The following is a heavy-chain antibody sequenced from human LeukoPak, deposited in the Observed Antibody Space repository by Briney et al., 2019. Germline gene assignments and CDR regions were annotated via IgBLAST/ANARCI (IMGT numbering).Heavy chain of an antibody. V-gene: IGHV3-21*01. D-gene: IGHD3-22*01. CDR3: ARLSLSYYDSSGPDFDY. CDR2: ISSSSSYI. J-gene: IGHJ4*02. CDR1: GFTFSSYS. Sequence: NTGGSLRLSCAASGFTFSSYSMNWVRQAPGKGLEWVSSISSSSSYIYCADSVKGRFTISRDNAKNSLYLQMNSLRAEDTAVYYCARLSLSYYDSSGPDFDYWGQGTLVTVSS.